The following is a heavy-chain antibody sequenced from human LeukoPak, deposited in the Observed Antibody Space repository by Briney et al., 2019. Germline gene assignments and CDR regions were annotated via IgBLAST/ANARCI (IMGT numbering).Heavy chain of an antibody. Sequence: GGSLRLSCTASGFTFGDYAMSWVRQAPGKGLEWVGLIRGKAYGGTTEYAASVTGRFTISRDDSKSIAYLQMNSLKPEDTAVYYCTKAYCGGNCWGDYWGQGTLVTVSS. CDR1: GFTFGDYA. CDR3: TKAYCGGNCWGDY. CDR2: IRGKAYGGTT. J-gene: IGHJ4*02. D-gene: IGHD2-21*02. V-gene: IGHV3-49*04.